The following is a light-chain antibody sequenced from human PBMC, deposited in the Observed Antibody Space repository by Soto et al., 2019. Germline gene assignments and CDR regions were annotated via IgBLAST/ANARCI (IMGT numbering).Light chain of an antibody. CDR1: NSDIGGFNY. J-gene: IGLJ2*01. V-gene: IGLV2-14*01. CDR2: EVS. CDR3: SSYRSGGTAV. Sequence: QSVLTQPASVSGSPGQSITISCTGTNSDIGGFNYVSWYQQHPGKAPKLMIYEVSNRPSGVSNRFSGSKSGNTASLTISGLQAEDEADYYCSSYRSGGTAVFGGGTKLTVL.